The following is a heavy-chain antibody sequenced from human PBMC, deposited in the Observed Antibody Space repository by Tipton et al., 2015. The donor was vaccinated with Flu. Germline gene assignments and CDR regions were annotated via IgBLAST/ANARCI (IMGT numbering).Heavy chain of an antibody. J-gene: IGHJ4*02. CDR1: GGSISSGGYS. Sequence: TLSLTCAVSGGSISSGGYSWSWIRQPPGKGLEWIGYIYHSGSTYYNPSLKSRVTISVDRSKNQFSLKLSSVTAADTAVYYCARDYGGNSNYFDYWGQGTLVTVSS. CDR3: ARDYGGNSNYFDY. D-gene: IGHD4-23*01. CDR2: IYHSGST. V-gene: IGHV4-30-2*01.